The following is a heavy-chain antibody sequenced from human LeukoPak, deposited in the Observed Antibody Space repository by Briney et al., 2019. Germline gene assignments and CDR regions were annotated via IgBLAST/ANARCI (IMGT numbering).Heavy chain of an antibody. J-gene: IGHJ4*02. D-gene: IGHD1-14*01. CDR1: GFTFSSYA. CDR3: AKESPYTSPRNYYFET. V-gene: IGHV3-23*01. CDR2: ISGRADKT. Sequence: QPGGSLRLSCAASGFTFSSYAMSWVRQAPGKGLEWVSAISGRADKTYYADSVKGRFTISRDNYKNTLNLQMNSLRAEDTATYYCAKESPYTSPRNYYFETWGQGTLVTVSS.